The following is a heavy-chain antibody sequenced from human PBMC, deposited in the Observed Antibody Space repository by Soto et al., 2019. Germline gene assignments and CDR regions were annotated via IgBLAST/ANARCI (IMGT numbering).Heavy chain of an antibody. CDR3: AGIGMVPKVCVY. Sequence: PSETLSLTCTVSGGSISSSSYYWGWIRQPPGKGLEWIGSIYYSGSTYYNPSLKSRVTISVDTSKNQFSLKLSSVTAADTAVYYCAGIGMVPKVCVYWGQGTLVTVSS. J-gene: IGHJ4*02. V-gene: IGHV4-39*01. CDR2: IYYSGST. D-gene: IGHD1-26*01. CDR1: GGSISSSSYY.